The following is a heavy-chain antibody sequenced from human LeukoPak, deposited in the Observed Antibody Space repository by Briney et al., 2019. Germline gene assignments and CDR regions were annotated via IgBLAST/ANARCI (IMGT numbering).Heavy chain of an antibody. CDR2: INSDGSST. CDR3: ATSPYNHYGMDV. CDR1: GFTFSSYW. Sequence: QPGGSLRLSCAASGFTFSSYWMHWVRQAPGKGPVWVSRINSDGSSTSYADSVKGRFTISRDNAKNTLYLQMNSLRAEDTAVYYCATSPYNHYGMDVWGQGTTVTVSS. V-gene: IGHV3-74*01. J-gene: IGHJ6*02.